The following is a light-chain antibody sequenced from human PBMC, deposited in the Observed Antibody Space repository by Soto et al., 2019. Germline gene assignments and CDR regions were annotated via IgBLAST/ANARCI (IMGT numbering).Light chain of an antibody. CDR2: AAS. CDR1: QSISSY. V-gene: IGKV1-39*01. Sequence: DIQMTQSPSILSASVGDRVTITCRASQSISSYLNWYQQKPGKAPKLLIYAASSLQSGVPSRFSGSGSGTDFTLTISSLQPEDFATYYCQQSYSTPRTFGQGTKVEIK. J-gene: IGKJ1*01. CDR3: QQSYSTPRT.